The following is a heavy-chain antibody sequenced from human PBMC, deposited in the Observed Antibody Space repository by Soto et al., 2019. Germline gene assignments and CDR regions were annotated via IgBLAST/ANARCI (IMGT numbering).Heavy chain of an antibody. V-gene: IGHV3-9*01. CDR1: GFIFDDYA. CDR3: ANVVLWGGDPPTQAFDM. CDR2: ITWNSDTI. D-gene: IGHD2-21*01. Sequence: EMELVESGGGLVQPGRSLRLACAASGFIFDDYAMHWVRQAPGRGLEWVSGITWNSDTIYYADCVKGRCTISRDNAKNSLYLQMNSLRAEDTALYYCANVVLWGGDPPTQAFDMCGQGTMVTVSS. J-gene: IGHJ3*02.